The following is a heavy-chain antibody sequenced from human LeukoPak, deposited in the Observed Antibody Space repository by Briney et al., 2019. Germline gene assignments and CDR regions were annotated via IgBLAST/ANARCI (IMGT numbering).Heavy chain of an antibody. D-gene: IGHD6-13*01. CDR3: ARGGIRGSWYVFGFFDY. V-gene: IGHV3-21*01. J-gene: IGHJ4*02. CDR1: GFTFSSYS. Sequence: PGGSLRLSCAASGFTFSSYSMNWVRQAPGKGLEWVSSISSSSSYIYYADSVKGRFTISRDNAKNSLYLQMNSLRAEDTAVYYCARGGIRGSWYVFGFFDYWGQGTLVTVSS. CDR2: ISSSSSYI.